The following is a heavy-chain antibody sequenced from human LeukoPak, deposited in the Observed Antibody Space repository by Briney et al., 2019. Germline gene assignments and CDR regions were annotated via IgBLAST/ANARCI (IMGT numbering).Heavy chain of an antibody. V-gene: IGHV3-48*01. CDR2: ISSTSGPI. J-gene: IGHJ5*02. CDR1: GFTLSSCR. D-gene: IGHD5-18*01. CDR3: VRGGAPTQPWTNHH. Sequence: PGGSLRLSCAAYGFTLSSCRMNWVRQARGKGVEWVSFISSTSGPIYYPDSVKGRFTNSRDNTKNSLYLQMNSLRAEDTAVYYCVRGGAPTQPWTNHHWGQGTLVTVSS.